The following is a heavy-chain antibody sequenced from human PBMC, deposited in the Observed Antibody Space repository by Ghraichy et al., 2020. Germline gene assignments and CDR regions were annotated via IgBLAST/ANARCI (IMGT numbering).Heavy chain of an antibody. CDR2: ISAYNGNT. V-gene: IGHV1-18*01. J-gene: IGHJ4*02. CDR1: GYTFTSYG. D-gene: IGHD6-19*01. Sequence: ASVKVSCKASGYTFTSYGISWVRQAPGQGLEWMGWISAYNGNTNYAQKLQGRFTMTTDTTTSTDYMELRSLRSDDTAVYYCARSKVAGTAFVDYWGQGTLVTVSS. CDR3: ARSKVAGTAFVDY.